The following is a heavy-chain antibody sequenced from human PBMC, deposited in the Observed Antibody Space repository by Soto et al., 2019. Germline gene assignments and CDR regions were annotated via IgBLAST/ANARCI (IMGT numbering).Heavy chain of an antibody. CDR3: AGSSIGWYAY. CDR1: GLTFSSYA. Sequence: VGSLRLSCAASGLTFSSYAMSWVRQAPGKGLEWVSTISGGGGNTYNADSVKGRFTISRDNSKNTVYLQMNSLRAEDTAVYYCAGSSIGWYAYWGQGTLVTVSS. D-gene: IGHD6-19*01. CDR2: ISGGGGNT. V-gene: IGHV3-23*01. J-gene: IGHJ4*02.